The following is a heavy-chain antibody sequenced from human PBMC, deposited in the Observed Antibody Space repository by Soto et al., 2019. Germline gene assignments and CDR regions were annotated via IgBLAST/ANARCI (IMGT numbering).Heavy chain of an antibody. CDR3: ARDDRDLGILWFGEGAVDV. Sequence: QVQLVESGGGAVQPGRSLRLSCAASGFTFSSYGMHWVRQAPGKGLEWVALIWYDGSDKYYADSVKGRFTISRDNSKNTLFLQMNSLRAEDTAVYYCARDDRDLGILWFGEGAVDVWGQGTTVTVSS. V-gene: IGHV3-33*01. CDR1: GFTFSSYG. J-gene: IGHJ6*02. CDR2: IWYDGSDK. D-gene: IGHD3-10*01.